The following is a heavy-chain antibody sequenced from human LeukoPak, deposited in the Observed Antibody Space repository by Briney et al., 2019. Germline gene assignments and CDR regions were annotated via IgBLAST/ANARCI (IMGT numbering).Heavy chain of an antibody. Sequence: SQTLSLTCTVSGDSISSGGYYWSWVHQHPGKGLEWIGNIYYTGSTYYNPSLKSRVTISVDTSKNQFSLKLSSVTAADTAVYYCAREALRPSRWFDPWGQGTLVTVSS. V-gene: IGHV4-31*03. CDR3: AREALRPSRWFDP. J-gene: IGHJ5*02. D-gene: IGHD4-17*01. CDR2: IYYTGST. CDR1: GDSISSGGYY.